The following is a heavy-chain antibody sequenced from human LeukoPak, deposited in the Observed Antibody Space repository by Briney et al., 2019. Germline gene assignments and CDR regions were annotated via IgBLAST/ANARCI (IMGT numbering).Heavy chain of an antibody. CDR3: ARVYRSRITIFRVVMIPSWFDP. J-gene: IGHJ5*02. D-gene: IGHD3-3*01. V-gene: IGHV4-59*01. CDR1: GGSISSYY. CDR2: IYYSGST. Sequence: SETLSLTCTVSGGSISSYYWSWIRQPPGKGLEWIGYIYYSGSTNYNPSLKRRVTISVDTSKNQFSLKLSSVTAADTAVYYCARVYRSRITIFRVVMIPSWFDPWGQGTLVTVSS.